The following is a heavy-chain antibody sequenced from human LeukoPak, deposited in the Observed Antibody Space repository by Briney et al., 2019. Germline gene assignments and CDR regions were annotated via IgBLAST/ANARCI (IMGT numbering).Heavy chain of an antibody. D-gene: IGHD6-13*01. Sequence: SETLSLTCAVYGGSFSGYYWSWIRQPPGKGLEWIGEINHSGSTNYKPSLKSRVTISVDTSKNQFSLKLSSVTAADTAVYYCARNIPIAAAGYNWFDPWGQGTLVTVSS. CDR1: GGSFSGYY. V-gene: IGHV4-34*01. CDR3: ARNIPIAAAGYNWFDP. CDR2: INHSGST. J-gene: IGHJ5*02.